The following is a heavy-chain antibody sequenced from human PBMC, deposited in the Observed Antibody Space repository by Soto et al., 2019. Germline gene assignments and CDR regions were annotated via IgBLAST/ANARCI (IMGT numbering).Heavy chain of an antibody. CDR2: IIPIFGTA. V-gene: IGHV1-69*01. CDR1: GGTFSSYA. CDR3: ARGTGGRIAARLGPPFDY. J-gene: IGHJ4*02. D-gene: IGHD6-6*01. Sequence: QVQLVQSGAEVKKPGSSVKVSCKASGGTFSSYAISWVRQAPGQGLEWMGGIIPIFGTANYSQKFQGRVTITADESTRTAYMELSSLRSEDTAVYYCARGTGGRIAARLGPPFDYWGQGTLVTVSS.